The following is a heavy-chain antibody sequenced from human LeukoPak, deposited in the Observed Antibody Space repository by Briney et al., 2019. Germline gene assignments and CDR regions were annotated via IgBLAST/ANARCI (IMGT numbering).Heavy chain of an antibody. CDR3: ARGLNWDLFDY. V-gene: IGHV3-74*01. Sequence: GGSLRLSCAASGCTFSSYWMHWVRQAPGKGLVWVSRIKSDGSSTSYADSVKGRFTISRDNAKNTLYLQMNSLRAEDTAVYYCARGLNWDLFDYWGQGALVTVSS. D-gene: IGHD1-1*01. CDR2: IKSDGSST. CDR1: GCTFSSYW. J-gene: IGHJ4*02.